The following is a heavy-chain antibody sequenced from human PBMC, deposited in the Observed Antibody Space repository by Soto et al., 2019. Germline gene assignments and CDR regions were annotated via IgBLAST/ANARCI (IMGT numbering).Heavy chain of an antibody. V-gene: IGHV4-31*03. CDR1: GGSISSGGYY. Sequence: QVQLQESGPGLVKPSQTLSLTCTVSGGSISSGGYYWSRIRQHPGKGLEWIGYIYYSGGTSYNPSLKSRVTLSVDTSKNQFSLKLSSVTAADTAVYYCARALYSRPKPSWFDPWGQGTLVTVSS. J-gene: IGHJ5*02. CDR2: IYYSGGT. D-gene: IGHD6-13*01. CDR3: ARALYSRPKPSWFDP.